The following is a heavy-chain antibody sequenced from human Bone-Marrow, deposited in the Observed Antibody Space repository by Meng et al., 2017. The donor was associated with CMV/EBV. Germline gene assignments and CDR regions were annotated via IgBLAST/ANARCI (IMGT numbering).Heavy chain of an antibody. CDR2: IRYDGSNK. CDR1: GFTFSSYG. D-gene: IGHD3-3*01. V-gene: IGHV3-30*02. Sequence: GESLKISCAASGFTFSSYGMHWVRQAPGKGLEWVAFIRYDGSNKYYADSVKGRFTISRDNSKNTLYLQMNSLRAEDTAVYYCAKDREDYDFWGAFDIWGQGTMVTVSS. CDR3: AKDREDYDFWGAFDI. J-gene: IGHJ3*02.